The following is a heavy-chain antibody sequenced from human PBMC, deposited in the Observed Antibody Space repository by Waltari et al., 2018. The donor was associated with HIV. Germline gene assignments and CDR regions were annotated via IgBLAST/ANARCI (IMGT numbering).Heavy chain of an antibody. J-gene: IGHJ4*02. V-gene: IGHV4-38-2*01. CDR3: ASAFIEYFDY. CDR2: IYHSGST. Sequence: QVQLQESGPGLVKPSETQSLTCAVPGYSISSGYYWGWIRQPPGKGLEWIGSIYHSGSTYYNPSLKSRVTISVDTSKNQFSLKLSSVTAADTAVYYCASAFIEYFDYWGQGTLVTVSS. CDR1: GYSISSGYY. D-gene: IGHD3-16*02.